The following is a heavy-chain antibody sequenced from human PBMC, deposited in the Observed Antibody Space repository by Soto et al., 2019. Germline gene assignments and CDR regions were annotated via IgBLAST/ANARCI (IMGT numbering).Heavy chain of an antibody. CDR3: ADRSRQTQTSDF. CDR1: GFSLRSTELG. CDR2: IYWDDDK. J-gene: IGHJ3*01. V-gene: IGHV2-5*05. Sequence: SGPTLVNPTQTLTLTSTFSGFSLRSTELGVGWIRQPPGNCLEWLALIYWDDDKRYGPSLKSRLTITKDTSKDQVILTMTNMDLVDTGTYYCADRSRQTQTSDFWGQGTTVTVSS.